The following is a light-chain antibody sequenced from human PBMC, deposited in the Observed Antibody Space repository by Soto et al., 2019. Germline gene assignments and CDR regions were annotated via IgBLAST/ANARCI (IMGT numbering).Light chain of an antibody. CDR3: QRYNTSPLS. CDR2: DTS. V-gene: IGKV3-15*01. Sequence: VVMRHSPATLSVSPIEFATLSFIASQGIGDTLAWYQHKPGHTAGILIYDTSTRATGVPTRFSGSRSGADFTLTINRQQSEAFAVYYCQRYNTSPLSFGGGTKVDIK. CDR1: QGIGDT. J-gene: IGKJ4*01.